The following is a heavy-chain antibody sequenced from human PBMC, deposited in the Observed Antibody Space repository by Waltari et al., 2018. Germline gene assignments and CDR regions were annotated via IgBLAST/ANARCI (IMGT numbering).Heavy chain of an antibody. J-gene: IGHJ6*02. CDR1: GGSFSGYY. D-gene: IGHD3-10*02. Sequence: QVQLQQWGAGLLKPSETLSLTCAVYGGSFSGYYWSWIRQPPGKGLEWIGEINHSGSTNYNPSLKSRVTRSVDTSKNQCSLKLSSVTAADTAVYYCARGQYYYVSLDVWGQGTTVTVSS. CDR3: ARGQYYYVSLDV. CDR2: INHSGST. V-gene: IGHV4-34*01.